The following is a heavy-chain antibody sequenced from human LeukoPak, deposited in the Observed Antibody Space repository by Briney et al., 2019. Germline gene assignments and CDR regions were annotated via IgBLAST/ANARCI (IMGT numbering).Heavy chain of an antibody. CDR2: IYTSGST. CDR3: ARARPVPAAIPGWFDP. V-gene: IGHV4-4*07. J-gene: IGHJ5*02. D-gene: IGHD2-2*01. Sequence: PSETLSLTCTVSGGSISSYYWSWIRQPAGKGLEWIGRIYTSGSTNYNPSLKSRVTMSVDTSKNQFSLKLSSVTAADTAVYYCARARPVPAAIPGWFDPWGQGTLVTVSS. CDR1: GGSISSYY.